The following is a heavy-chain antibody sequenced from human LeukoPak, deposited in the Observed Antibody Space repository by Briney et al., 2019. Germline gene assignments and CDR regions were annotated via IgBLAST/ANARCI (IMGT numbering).Heavy chain of an antibody. D-gene: IGHD6-6*01. V-gene: IGHV5-51*01. CDR1: GYSFTSYW. CDR2: IYPGDADT. CDR3: ARLAGRELSWFDP. Sequence: RGESLKISCKGSGYSFTSYWIGWVRQMPGKGLEWMRMIYPGDADTRYSPSFQGQVTISADKSISTAYLQWSSLKASDTAMYYCARLAGRELSWFDPWGQGTLVTVSS. J-gene: IGHJ5*02.